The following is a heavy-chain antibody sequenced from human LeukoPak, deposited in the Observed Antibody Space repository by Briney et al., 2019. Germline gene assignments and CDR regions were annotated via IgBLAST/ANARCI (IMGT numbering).Heavy chain of an antibody. Sequence: SETLSLTCTVSGGSISSYYWNWIRQPPGKGLEWIGYIHYSGTNYYNPSLKSRVTISVDTSKSQFSLKLSSVTAADTAVYYCATIFGAANPVDYWGQGTLVTVPS. CDR2: IHYSGTN. D-gene: IGHD3-3*01. V-gene: IGHV4-59*01. CDR3: ATIFGAANPVDY. J-gene: IGHJ4*02. CDR1: GGSISSYY.